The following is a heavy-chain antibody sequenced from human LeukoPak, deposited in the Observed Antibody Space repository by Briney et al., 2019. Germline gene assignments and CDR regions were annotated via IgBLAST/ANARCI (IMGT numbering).Heavy chain of an antibody. CDR3: ARWSPFLGYSSGWLPRNGMDV. D-gene: IGHD6-19*01. J-gene: IGHJ6*02. Sequence: ASVKVSCKASGYTFTSYYMHWVRQAPGQGLEWMGIINPSGGSTSYAQKFQGRVTMTRDTSTSTVYMELSSLRSEDTAVYYCARWSPFLGYSSGWLPRNGMDVWGQGTTVTVSS. CDR2: INPSGGST. V-gene: IGHV1-46*01. CDR1: GYTFTSYY.